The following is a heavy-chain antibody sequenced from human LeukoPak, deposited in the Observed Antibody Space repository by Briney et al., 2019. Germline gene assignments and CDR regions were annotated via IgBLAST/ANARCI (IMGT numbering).Heavy chain of an antibody. CDR3: ARDIRDCSSTSCYEFLGGNYFDY. CDR2: MNPDNGNT. D-gene: IGHD2-2*01. CDR1: GYTFTSYD. Sequence: ASVKVSCKASGYTFTSYDINWVRQATGQGLEWTGWMNPDNGNTNYAQKLQGRVTMTTDTSTSTAYMELRSLRSDDTAVYYCARDIRDCSSTSCYEFLGGNYFDYWGQGTLVTVSS. J-gene: IGHJ4*02. V-gene: IGHV1-18*01.